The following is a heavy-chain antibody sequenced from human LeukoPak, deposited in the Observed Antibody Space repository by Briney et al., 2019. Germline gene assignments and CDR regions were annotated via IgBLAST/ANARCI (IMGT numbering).Heavy chain of an antibody. CDR2: ITPGDSDT. CDR1: GYNFTSYW. CDR3: ASRAVPGYYYGMDD. J-gene: IGHJ6*02. Sequence: GESLKISCKGSGYNFTSYWIGWVRQMPGKGLEWMGIITPGDSDTRYSPSFQGKVTISADKSISTPYLQWSSLKASDTAMYYCASRAVPGYYYGMDDWGQGTTVTVSS. D-gene: IGHD3-10*01. V-gene: IGHV5-51*01.